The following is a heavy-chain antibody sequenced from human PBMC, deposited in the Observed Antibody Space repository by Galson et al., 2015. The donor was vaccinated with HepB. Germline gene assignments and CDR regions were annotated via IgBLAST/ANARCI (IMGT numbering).Heavy chain of an antibody. CDR3: ASGPDGGSYTNYFDY. CDR2: IYYSGST. J-gene: IGHJ4*02. Sequence: ETLSLTCTVSGGSISSSSYYWGWIRQPPGKGLEWIGSIYYSGSTYYNPSLKSRVTISVDTSKNQFSLKLSSVTAADTAVYYCASGPDGGSYTNYFDYWGQGTLVTVSS. V-gene: IGHV4-39*07. D-gene: IGHD1-26*01. CDR1: GGSISSSSYY.